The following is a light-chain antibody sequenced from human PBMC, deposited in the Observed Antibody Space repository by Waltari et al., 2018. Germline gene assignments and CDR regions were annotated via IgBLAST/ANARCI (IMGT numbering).Light chain of an antibody. CDR1: ESLLFSNGKTY. CDR3: MQGIHLPLT. Sequence: DIVMTQTPLSLSVTPGQPASISCKSSESLLFSNGKTYMYWFLHRPGQSPQLLIYEVSSRLSGVPDRFSGSGSGTDFTLKISRVEAEDVGIYYCMQGIHLPLTFGGGTKVEIK. J-gene: IGKJ4*01. CDR2: EVS. V-gene: IGKV2-29*02.